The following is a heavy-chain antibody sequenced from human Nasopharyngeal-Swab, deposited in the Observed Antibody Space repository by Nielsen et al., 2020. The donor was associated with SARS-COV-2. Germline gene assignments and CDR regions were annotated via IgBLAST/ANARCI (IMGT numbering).Heavy chain of an antibody. V-gene: IGHV3-21*01. Sequence: ESLKISCAASGFTFSSYSMNWVRQAPGKGLEWVSSISSSSSYIYYADSVKGRFTISRDNAKNSLYLQMNSLRAEDTAVYYCARDKGAAAGDADFDYWGQGTLVTVSS. D-gene: IGHD6-13*01. CDR2: ISSSSSYI. CDR1: GFTFSSYS. J-gene: IGHJ4*02. CDR3: ARDKGAAAGDADFDY.